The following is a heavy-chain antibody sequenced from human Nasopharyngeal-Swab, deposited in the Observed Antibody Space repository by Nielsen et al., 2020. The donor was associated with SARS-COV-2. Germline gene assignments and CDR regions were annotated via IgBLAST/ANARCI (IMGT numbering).Heavy chain of an antibody. V-gene: IGHV3-23*01. CDR2: ISGSGGST. D-gene: IGHD2/OR15-2a*01. J-gene: IGHJ6*03. Sequence: GESLKISCAASGFTFSSYAMSWVRQAPGKGLEWVSAISGSGGSTYYADSVKGRFTISRDNSKNTLYLQMNSLRAEDTAVYYCAKDTTYFHYMDVWGKGTTVTVSS. CDR1: GFTFSSYA. CDR3: AKDTTYFHYMDV.